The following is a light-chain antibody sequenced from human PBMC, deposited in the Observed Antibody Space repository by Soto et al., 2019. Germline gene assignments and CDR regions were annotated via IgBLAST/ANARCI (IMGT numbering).Light chain of an antibody. V-gene: IGKV1-39*01. Sequence: DIQMTQSPSSLSASVGDRVTIPCRASQDISNSLNWYQQKPGKAPRLLISASSLQSGVPSRFSGSGSGTDFTLTISSLQPEDFATYYCQQSYSAPWTFGQRTKVEIK. CDR3: QQSYSAPWT. CDR2: AS. J-gene: IGKJ1*01. CDR1: QDISNS.